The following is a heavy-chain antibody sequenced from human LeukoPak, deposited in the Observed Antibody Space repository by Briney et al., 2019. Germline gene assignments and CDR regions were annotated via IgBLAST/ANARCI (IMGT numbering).Heavy chain of an antibody. D-gene: IGHD3-10*01. CDR1: GFTFSTHS. V-gene: IGHV3-48*01. CDR3: AKDLISMVRGSAMDV. CDR2: ISSSSSAM. J-gene: IGHJ6*02. Sequence: GGSLRLSCAASGFTFSTHSMHWVRQAPGKGLEWISYISSSSSAMLYADSVKGRFTISRDDSKKTVYLQMNSLRAEDTAVYYCAKDLISMVRGSAMDVWGQGTTVTVSS.